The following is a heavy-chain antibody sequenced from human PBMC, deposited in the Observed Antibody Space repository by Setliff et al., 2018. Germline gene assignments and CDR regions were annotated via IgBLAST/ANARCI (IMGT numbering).Heavy chain of an antibody. V-gene: IGHV4-30-4*08. CDR1: GGSISSGDYY. J-gene: IGHJ4*02. CDR2: IYSSGST. Sequence: SETLSLTCTVSGGSISSGDYYWSWIRQPPGKGLEWIGYIYSSGSTYYNPSLKSRVSISVDTSKNQFSLKLSSVTAADTAVYYCARKGISALSGGWEGDYWGQGTLVTVSS. D-gene: IGHD2-15*01. CDR3: ARKGISALSGGWEGDY.